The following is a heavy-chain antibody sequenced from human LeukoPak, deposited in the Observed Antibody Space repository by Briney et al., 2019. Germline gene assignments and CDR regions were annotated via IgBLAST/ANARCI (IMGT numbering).Heavy chain of an antibody. Sequence: NPSETLSLTCGVYGGAFSGYYWSWIRQPPGKGLEWSGEINHRGSTNYNACLKSRVTTSVETSKNELSLKLGAVTAPDTAVYYCARVRWIYYNYMDVWGKGTTVTVSS. CDR1: GGAFSGYY. CDR2: INHRGST. V-gene: IGHV4-34*01. J-gene: IGHJ6*03. D-gene: IGHD2-2*03. CDR3: ARVRWIYYNYMDV.